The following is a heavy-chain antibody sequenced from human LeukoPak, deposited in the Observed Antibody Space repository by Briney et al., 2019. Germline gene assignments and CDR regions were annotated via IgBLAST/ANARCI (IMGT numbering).Heavy chain of an antibody. V-gene: IGHV3-23*01. Sequence: GGSLRLSCAASGFTFSSHAMSWVRQAPGKGLEWVSAISGSGGSTYYADSVKGRFTISRDNSKNTLYLQMNSLRAEDTAVYYCAKDRRGYSGYDLNWFDPWGQGTLVTVSS. CDR3: AKDRRGYSGYDLNWFDP. CDR2: ISGSGGST. J-gene: IGHJ5*02. CDR1: GFTFSSHA. D-gene: IGHD5-12*01.